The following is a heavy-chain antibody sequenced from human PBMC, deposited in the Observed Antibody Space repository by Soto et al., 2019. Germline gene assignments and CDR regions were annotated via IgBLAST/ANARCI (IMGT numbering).Heavy chain of an antibody. CDR3: ASRNGPGEADAFDI. D-gene: IGHD3-10*01. J-gene: IGHJ3*02. CDR2: ISYKAYGGTT. CDR1: GLTFGDYS. V-gene: IGHV3-49*03. Sequence: PGGSLRLSCTPSGLTFGDYSMSWFRQAPGKGLEWVGFISYKAYGGTTEYAASVKGRFTISRDDSKSIAYLQMNSLKTEDTAVYYCASRNGPGEADAFDIWGQGTMVTVSS.